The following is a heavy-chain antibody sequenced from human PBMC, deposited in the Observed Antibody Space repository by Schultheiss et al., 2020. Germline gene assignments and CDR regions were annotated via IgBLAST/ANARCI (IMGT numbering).Heavy chain of an antibody. V-gene: IGHV3-48*02. Sequence: GGSLRLSCAASGFTFSSYSMNWVRQAPGKGLEWVSYISSSTYTNYADSVRGRFTISRDNAKNSLYLQMNSLRDEDTAVYYCASPEKYYMDVWGKGTTVTVSS. J-gene: IGHJ6*03. CDR3: ASPEKYYMDV. CDR1: GFTFSSYS. CDR2: ISSSTYT.